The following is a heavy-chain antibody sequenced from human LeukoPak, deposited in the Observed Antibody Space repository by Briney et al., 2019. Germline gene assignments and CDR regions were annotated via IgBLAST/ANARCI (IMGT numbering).Heavy chain of an antibody. CDR3: TSRPKYWNPVVEDY. D-gene: IGHD1-1*01. Sequence: PGGSLRLSCAASGFTFSNAWMSWVRQAPGKGLEWVGRIKSKTDGGTTDYAAPVKGRFTISRDDSKNTLYLQMNSLKTEDTAVYYCTSRPKYWNPVVEDYWGQGTLVTVSS. CDR1: GFTFSNAW. CDR2: IKSKTDGGTT. J-gene: IGHJ4*02. V-gene: IGHV3-15*01.